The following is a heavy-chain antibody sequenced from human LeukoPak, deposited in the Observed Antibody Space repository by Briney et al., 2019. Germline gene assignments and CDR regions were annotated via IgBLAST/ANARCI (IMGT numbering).Heavy chain of an antibody. CDR3: AKDQYSSGNWFDP. CDR2: ISGSGGST. J-gene: IGHJ5*02. CDR1: GFTFSSHA. D-gene: IGHD6-25*01. V-gene: IGHV3-23*01. Sequence: GGSLRLPCAASGFTFSSHAMSWVRQAPGKGLEWVSGISGSGGSTYYADSVKGRFTTSRDNSKNTLYLQMNSLRAEDTAVYYCAKDQYSSGNWFDPWGQGTLVTVSS.